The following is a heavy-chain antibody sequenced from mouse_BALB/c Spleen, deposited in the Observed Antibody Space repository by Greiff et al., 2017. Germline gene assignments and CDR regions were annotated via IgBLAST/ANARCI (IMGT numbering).Heavy chain of an antibody. CDR3: ARALYVDY. Sequence: EVKLVESGGGLVQPGGSLKLSCAASGFTFSSYGMSWVRQTPDKRLELVATINSNGGSTYYPDSVKGRFTISRDNAKNTLYLQMSSLKSEDTAMYYCARALYVDYWGQGTTLTVSS. J-gene: IGHJ2*01. D-gene: IGHD2-3*01. CDR2: INSNGGST. V-gene: IGHV5-6-3*01. CDR1: GFTFSSYG.